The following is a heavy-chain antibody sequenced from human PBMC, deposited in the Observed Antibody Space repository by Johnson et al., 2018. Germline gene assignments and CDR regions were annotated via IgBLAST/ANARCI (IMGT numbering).Heavy chain of an antibody. D-gene: IGHD3-10*01. CDR2: IKQDGREK. V-gene: IGHV3-7*01. Sequence: VQLVESGGGLVQPGGSLRLSCAASGFTFSSYWMSWVRQAPGKGLEWVANIKQDGREKYYVDSVKGRFTISRDNAKNSLYLQMNSLRAEDTAVYYCARPSGLYYYAMGVWGQGTTVTVSS. CDR1: GFTFSSYW. CDR3: ARPSGLYYYAMGV. J-gene: IGHJ6*02.